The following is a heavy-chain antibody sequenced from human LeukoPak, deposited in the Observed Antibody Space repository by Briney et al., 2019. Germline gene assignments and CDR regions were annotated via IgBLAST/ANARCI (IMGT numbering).Heavy chain of an antibody. CDR2: ISRSSSYI. CDR1: GSTFSTYS. J-gene: IGHJ3*02. Sequence: PGGSLRLSCAASGSTFSTYSMNWVRQAPGKGLEWVSSISRSSSYIYYADSMKGRFIISRDNAENSLYLQMDSLRAEDTAVYYCARTYGDPTRDAFDIWGQGTMVTVSS. V-gene: IGHV3-21*01. D-gene: IGHD4-17*01. CDR3: ARTYGDPTRDAFDI.